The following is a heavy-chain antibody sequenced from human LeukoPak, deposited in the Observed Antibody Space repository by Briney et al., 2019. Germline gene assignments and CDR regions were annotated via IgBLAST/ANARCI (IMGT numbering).Heavy chain of an antibody. D-gene: IGHD3-9*01. CDR1: GGSFSGYY. Sequence: SETLSLTCAVYGGSFSGYYWSWIRQPPGKGLEWIGEINHSGSTNYNPSLKSRVTISVDTSKNQFSLKLSSVTAADTAVYYCALYCDILSTFDYWGQGTLVTVSS. V-gene: IGHV4-34*01. J-gene: IGHJ4*02. CDR2: INHSGST. CDR3: ALYCDILSTFDY.